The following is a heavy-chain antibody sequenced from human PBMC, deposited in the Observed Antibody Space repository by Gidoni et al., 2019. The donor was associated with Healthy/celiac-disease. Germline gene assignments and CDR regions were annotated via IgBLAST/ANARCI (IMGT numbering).Heavy chain of an antibody. V-gene: IGHV3-7*03. Sequence: EVQLVESGGGLVQPGGSLRLSCAASGFTFSRYWMSWVRQAPGKGMEGVANIKQDGSEKYYVDSVKGRFTISRDNAKNSLYLQMNSLRAEDTAVYYCARGSQYYYDSSGYYLDVWGQGTTVTVSS. J-gene: IGHJ6*02. CDR3: ARGSQYYYDSSGYYLDV. CDR2: IKQDGSEK. D-gene: IGHD3-22*01. CDR1: GFTFSRYW.